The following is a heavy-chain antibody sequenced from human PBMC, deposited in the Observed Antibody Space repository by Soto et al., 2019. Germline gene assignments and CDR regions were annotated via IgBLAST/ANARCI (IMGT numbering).Heavy chain of an antibody. CDR3: ARDPPQRVRGVNQGYYYYYGMDV. V-gene: IGHV4-4*07. J-gene: IGHJ6*02. D-gene: IGHD3-10*01. Sequence: QVQLQESGPGLVKPSETLSLTCTVSGGSISSYYWSWIRQPAGKGLEWIGRIYTSGSTNYNPSLTSLVTMSVDTSKNQFSLKLSSVTAADTAVYYCARDPPQRVRGVNQGYYYYYGMDVWGQGTTVTVSS. CDR2: IYTSGST. CDR1: GGSISSYY.